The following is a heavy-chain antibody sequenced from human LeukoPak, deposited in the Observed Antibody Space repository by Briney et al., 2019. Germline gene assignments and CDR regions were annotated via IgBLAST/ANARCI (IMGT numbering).Heavy chain of an antibody. CDR1: GGSISTYF. CDR2: LYTSGST. CDR3: ARDRVDSSGYYYYYGMDV. D-gene: IGHD3-22*01. V-gene: IGHV4-4*07. Sequence: SETLSLTCTVSGGSISTYFWSWIRQPAGKGLEWIGRLYTSGSTNYNPSLKSRLTMSADTSKNQFPLRLRSVTAADTAVYYCARDRVDSSGYYYYYGMDVWGQGTTVTVSS. J-gene: IGHJ6*02.